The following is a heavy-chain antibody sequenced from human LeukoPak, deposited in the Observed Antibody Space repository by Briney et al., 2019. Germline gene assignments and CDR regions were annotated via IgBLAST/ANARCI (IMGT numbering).Heavy chain of an antibody. J-gene: IGHJ4*01. Sequence: PSETLSLTCTVSSGSFSCSSYFCGWIRQPPGMGLEWIATIKYSGTTYYNPSLKSRVTTSVDTSRSQFSLKLSSVTAADTAVYYCAILRGGVLLCGDWRQGGLVTVSS. V-gene: IGHV4-39*01. CDR1: SGSFSCSSYF. D-gene: IGHD3-10*01. CDR3: AILRGGVLLCGD. CDR2: IKYSGTT.